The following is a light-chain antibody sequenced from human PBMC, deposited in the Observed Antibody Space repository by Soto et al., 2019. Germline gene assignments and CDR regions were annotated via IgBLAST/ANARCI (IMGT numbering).Light chain of an antibody. CDR1: QVISSW. CDR2: DAS. J-gene: IGKJ4*01. CDR3: QQANSFPLT. Sequence: DIQMTQSPSSVSAAVGDRVTITGRASQVISSWLAWYQQKPEKALKLVIYDASSLQSGVPSRFSGSGSVTDFTLAISSLQPEDLATCYCQQANSFPLTCGGGTKVEI. V-gene: IGKV1-12*01.